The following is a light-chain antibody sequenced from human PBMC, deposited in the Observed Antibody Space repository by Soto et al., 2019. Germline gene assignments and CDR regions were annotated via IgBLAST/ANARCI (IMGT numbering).Light chain of an antibody. CDR3: SSYPDRKNLV. CDR2: DVT. CDR1: SSDIGGYNS. J-gene: IGLJ1*01. Sequence: QSVLTQSPSASGSPGQSVTISCTGTSSDIGGYNSVSWYQQHPGKAPKVMIYDVTKRPSGVPDRFSGSKSGSTASLTVSALQAEDEADYFFSSYPDRKNLVFATGTRSPS. V-gene: IGLV2-8*01.